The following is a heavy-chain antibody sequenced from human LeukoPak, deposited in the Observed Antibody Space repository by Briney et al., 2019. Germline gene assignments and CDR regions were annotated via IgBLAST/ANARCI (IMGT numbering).Heavy chain of an antibody. CDR2: IYYSGST. D-gene: IGHD6-19*01. V-gene: IGHV4-38-2*02. CDR1: GYSISTGYY. CDR3: ARDNSRRYSSGWYENHYFDY. Sequence: PSETLSLTCTVSGYSISTGYYWGWIRQPPGKGLEWIGSIYYSGSTYYNPSLKSRVTISVDTSKNQFSLKLSSVTAADTAVYYCARDNSRRYSSGWYENHYFDYWGQGTLVTVSS. J-gene: IGHJ4*02.